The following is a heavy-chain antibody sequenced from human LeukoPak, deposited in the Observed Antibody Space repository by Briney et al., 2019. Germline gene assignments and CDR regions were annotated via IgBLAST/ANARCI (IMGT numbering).Heavy chain of an antibody. D-gene: IGHD3-22*01. V-gene: IGHV1-69*13. CDR3: ARAGVGYYDSSNYYGGDY. J-gene: IGHJ4*02. CDR2: IIPIFGTA. Sequence: GASVKVSCKASGGTFSSYAISWVRQAPGQGLEWMGGIIPIFGTANYAQKFQGRVTITADESTSTAYMELSSLRSEDTAVYYCARAGVGYYDSSNYYGGDYGGQGPLVTVSS. CDR1: GGTFSSYA.